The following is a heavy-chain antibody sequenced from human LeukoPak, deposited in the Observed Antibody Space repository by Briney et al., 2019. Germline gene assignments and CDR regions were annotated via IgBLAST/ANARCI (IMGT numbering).Heavy chain of an antibody. Sequence: GGSLRLSCAASGFTFSSYAMSWVRQAPGKGLEWVSAISGSGGSTYCADSVKGRFTISRDNSKNTLYLQMNSLRAEDTAVYYCAKDRTLGYCSSTSCYFDYWGRGTQVTVSS. CDR1: GFTFSSYA. D-gene: IGHD2-2*01. V-gene: IGHV3-23*01. CDR3: AKDRTLGYCSSTSCYFDY. J-gene: IGHJ4*02. CDR2: ISGSGGST.